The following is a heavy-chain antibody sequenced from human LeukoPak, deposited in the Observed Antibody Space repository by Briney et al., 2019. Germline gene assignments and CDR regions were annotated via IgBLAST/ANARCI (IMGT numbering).Heavy chain of an antibody. V-gene: IGHV3-9*01. Sequence: PGRSLRLSCAASGFTFSSYAMHWVRQAPGKGLEWVSGIGSDGGSICYVDSVKGRFTISRDNAKSSLYLQMNSLRAEDTALYCCLRDMAKYSVGSCAQGMDLWGQGTRVTVS. CDR2: IGSDGGSI. D-gene: IGHD2-15*01. CDR3: LRDMAKYSVGSCAQGMDL. CDR1: GFTFSSYA. J-gene: IGHJ6*02.